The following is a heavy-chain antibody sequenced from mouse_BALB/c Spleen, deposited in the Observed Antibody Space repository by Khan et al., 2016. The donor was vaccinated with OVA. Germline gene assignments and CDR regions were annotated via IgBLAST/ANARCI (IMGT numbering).Heavy chain of an antibody. CDR1: GYSITSGYG. D-gene: IGHD1-2*01. CDR3: ARTARIKY. J-gene: IGHJ2*01. V-gene: IGHV3-2*02. Sequence: EVKLLESGPGLVTPSQSLSLTCTVTGYSITSGYGWNWIRQFPGNKLEWMGYISYSGSTNYNPSLKSRISITRDTSKNQFFLQLYSVTTEDTATYYCARTARIKYWGQGTTLTVSS. CDR2: ISYSGST.